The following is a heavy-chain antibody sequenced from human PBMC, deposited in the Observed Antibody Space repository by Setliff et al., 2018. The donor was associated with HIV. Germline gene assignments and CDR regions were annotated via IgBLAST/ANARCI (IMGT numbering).Heavy chain of an antibody. CDR2: IYYSGTT. J-gene: IGHJ3*02. CDR1: GDSISSDDYY. V-gene: IGHV4-30-4*08. D-gene: IGHD5-18*01. CDR3: ARASTGSAMVQDVLDI. Sequence: ASETLSLTCTVSGDSISSDDYYWSWVRQPPGKGLEWIGYIYYSGTTYYSPSLKSRVTISLKTSKNQSSLKLSSVTAADTAVYYCARASTGSAMVQDVLDIWGQGTMVTVSS.